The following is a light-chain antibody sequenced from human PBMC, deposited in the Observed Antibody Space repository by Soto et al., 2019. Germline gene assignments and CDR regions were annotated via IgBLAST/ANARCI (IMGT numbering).Light chain of an antibody. Sequence: QSALTQPASVSGSPGQSITISCTGASSDVVSYYLVSWYQQYPGKAPKLIIYEGTRRPSGVSDRVSGSNSGNTASLTISGLQAEDEADYYCCSYAGSATLDVVFGGGTKVTVL. CDR3: CSYAGSATLDVV. J-gene: IGLJ2*01. CDR1: SSDVVSYYL. CDR2: EGT. V-gene: IGLV2-23*01.